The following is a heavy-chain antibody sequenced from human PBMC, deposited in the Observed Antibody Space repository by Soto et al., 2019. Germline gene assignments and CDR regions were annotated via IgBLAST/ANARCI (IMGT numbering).Heavy chain of an antibody. J-gene: IGHJ4*02. CDR1: GGSISGYY. CDR3: ARHRGPAPVY. D-gene: IGHD3-10*01. V-gene: IGHV4-39*01. Sequence: QVQLQESGLGLVKPSETLSLTCTVSGGSISGYYWTWIRQPPGKGLEWVGSLFYGGTTDYNPSLKSRLTMSLDTSKNHFSLKLRSVTAADTAVYYCARHRGPAPVYWGQGTLVTASS. CDR2: LFYGGTT.